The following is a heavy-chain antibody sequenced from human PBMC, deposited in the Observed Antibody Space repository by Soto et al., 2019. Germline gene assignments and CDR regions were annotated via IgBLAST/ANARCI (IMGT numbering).Heavy chain of an antibody. CDR1: GGSISGYY. V-gene: IGHV4-59*08. J-gene: IGHJ4*02. CDR2: IYSSGST. Sequence: QVQLQESGPGLVKPSETLSLTCTVSGGSISGYYWSWIRQPPGKGLQWIGYIYSSGSTNYNPSLKSRVTISVDTSKNQFSLNLSSVTAADTAVYYCARQSRDFDYWGQGSLVTVSS. CDR3: ARQSRDFDY.